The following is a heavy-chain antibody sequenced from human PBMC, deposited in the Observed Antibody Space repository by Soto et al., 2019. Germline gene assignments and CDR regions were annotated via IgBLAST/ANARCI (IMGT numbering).Heavy chain of an antibody. V-gene: IGHV1-3*01. CDR2: INAGNGNT. Sequence: QVQLVQSGAEVKKPGASVKVSCKASGYTFTSYAMHWVRQAPGQRLEWMGWINAGNGNTKYSQKFQGRVTITRDTSASTAYMELSSLRSEDTAVYYCARGSAVVRGVIPRFDDYWGQGTLVTVSS. J-gene: IGHJ4*02. CDR1: GYTFTSYA. CDR3: ARGSAVVRGVIPRFDDY. D-gene: IGHD3-10*01.